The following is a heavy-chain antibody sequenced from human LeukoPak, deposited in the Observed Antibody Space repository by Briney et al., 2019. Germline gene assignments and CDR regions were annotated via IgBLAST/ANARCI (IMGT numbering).Heavy chain of an antibody. Sequence: ASVKVSCKASGYTFTNYGISWVRQAPGQGLEWVAWISLATGAPSYAQKFQGRVTLTTDTSTSTAYMELRSLKSDDTAVYYCARDIGLVRGIIMAHWGQGTQVTVPS. CDR1: GYTFTNYG. CDR2: ISLATGAP. J-gene: IGHJ4*02. D-gene: IGHD3-10*01. CDR3: ARDIGLVRGIIMAH. V-gene: IGHV1-18*01.